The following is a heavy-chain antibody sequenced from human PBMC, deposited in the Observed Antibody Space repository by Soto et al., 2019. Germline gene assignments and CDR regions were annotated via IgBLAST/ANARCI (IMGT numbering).Heavy chain of an antibody. Sequence: PGGSLRLSCAVSGITVSSYYMSWVRQAAGKGLEWVSVIYAGTITYYADSVKGRFTIYRDNSKNTLNLEMNSLRVEDTAVYYCASNSGSYRDAFDIWGQGTMVTVSS. D-gene: IGHD1-26*01. V-gene: IGHV3-53*01. CDR3: ASNSGSYRDAFDI. CDR2: IYAGTIT. CDR1: GITVSSYY. J-gene: IGHJ3*02.